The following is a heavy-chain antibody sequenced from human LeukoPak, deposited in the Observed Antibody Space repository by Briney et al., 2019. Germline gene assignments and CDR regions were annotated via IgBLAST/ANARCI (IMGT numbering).Heavy chain of an antibody. V-gene: IGHV3-15*01. CDR2: IKSKTDGGTT. Sequence: PGGSLRLSRAASGFTFSNAWMSWVRQAPGKGLEWVGRIKSKTDGGTTDYAAPVKGRFTISRDDSKNTLYLQMNSLKTEDTAVYYCTTIGIQLWPYFDYWGQGTLVTVSS. D-gene: IGHD5-18*01. CDR1: GFTFSNAW. CDR3: TTIGIQLWPYFDY. J-gene: IGHJ4*02.